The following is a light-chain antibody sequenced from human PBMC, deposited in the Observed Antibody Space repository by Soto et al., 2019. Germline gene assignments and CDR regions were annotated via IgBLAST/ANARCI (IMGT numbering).Light chain of an antibody. CDR1: SSNIGSNY. Sequence: QSVLTQPPSASGTPGQRVTISCSGSSSNIGSNYVYWYQQLPGTAPKLLIYRNNQRPSGVPDRFSASKSGTSASLAISGLRSEDEADYSCAAWDDSLSGVFGGGTKVTVL. CDR2: RNN. CDR3: AAWDDSLSGV. J-gene: IGLJ2*01. V-gene: IGLV1-47*01.